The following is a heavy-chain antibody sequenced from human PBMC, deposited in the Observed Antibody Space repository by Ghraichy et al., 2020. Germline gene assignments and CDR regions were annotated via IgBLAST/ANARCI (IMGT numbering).Heavy chain of an antibody. CDR2: IYPSNSDI. CDR3: AASFCGGSTCYSELYFSH. Sequence: GESLNISCKGSRNTFTNYWIAWVRQMLGKGPEFMGIIYPSNSDIRYSPSFQGQVTITVDKSVGAAYLQWSSLRASDTATYYCAASFCGGSTCYSELYFSHWGQGTLVTVSS. D-gene: IGHD2-15*01. J-gene: IGHJ1*01. CDR1: RNTFTNYW. V-gene: IGHV5-51*01.